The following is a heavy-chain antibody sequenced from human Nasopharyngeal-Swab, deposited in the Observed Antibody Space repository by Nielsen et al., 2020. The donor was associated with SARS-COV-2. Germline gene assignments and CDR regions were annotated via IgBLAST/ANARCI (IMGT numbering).Heavy chain of an antibody. CDR2: IGGSGGST. J-gene: IGHJ4*02. D-gene: IGHD5-12*01. Sequence: GESLKISCAASGFTFSSYAMSWVRQAPGKGLEWVSAIGGSGGSTYYADSVKGRFTISRDNSKNTLYLQMNSPRAEDTAVYYCAKGGAGYSGYDDYWGQGTLVTVSS. CDR3: AKGGAGYSGYDDY. CDR1: GFTFSSYA. V-gene: IGHV3-23*01.